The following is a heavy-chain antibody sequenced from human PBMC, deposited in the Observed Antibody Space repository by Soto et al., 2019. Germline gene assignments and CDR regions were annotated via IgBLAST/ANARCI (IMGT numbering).Heavy chain of an antibody. CDR2: IKQDGSEK. J-gene: IGHJ5*02. CDR1: GFTFSSYW. V-gene: IGHV3-7*01. Sequence: GGSLRLSCAASGFTFSSYWMSWVRQAPGKGLEWVANIKQDGSEKYYVDSVKGRFTISRDNAKNSLYLQMNSLRAEDTAVYYCARVGRVVAATPEPTWGQGTLVTVSS. CDR3: ARVGRVVAATPEPT. D-gene: IGHD2-15*01.